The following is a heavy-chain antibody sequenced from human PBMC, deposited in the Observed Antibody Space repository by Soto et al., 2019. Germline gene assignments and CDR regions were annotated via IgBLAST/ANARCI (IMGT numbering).Heavy chain of an antibody. CDR2: ISVSGGST. CDR1: GFTFSSYA. CDR3: AKVRSGIVVVIIYFDY. Sequence: PGGSLRLACAASGFTFSSYAMSWVRQAPGKGLEWVSAISVSGGSTYYADSVKGRFTISRDNSKNTLYLQMNSLRAEDTAVYYCAKVRSGIVVVIIYFDYWGQGTLVTVSS. J-gene: IGHJ4*02. D-gene: IGHD3-22*01. V-gene: IGHV3-23*01.